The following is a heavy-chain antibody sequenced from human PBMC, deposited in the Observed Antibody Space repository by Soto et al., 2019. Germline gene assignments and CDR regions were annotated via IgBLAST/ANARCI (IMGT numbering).Heavy chain of an antibody. V-gene: IGHV1-18*01. Sequence: ASVKVSCKASGYTFTSYGISWVRQAPGQGLEWMGWISAYNGNTNFAQKLQGRVTMTTDTSTSTAYMELRSLRSDDTAVYYCARDLKYYDILTGYYRHLDYWGQGTLVTVSS. CDR3: ARDLKYYDILTGYYRHLDY. D-gene: IGHD3-9*01. J-gene: IGHJ4*02. CDR2: ISAYNGNT. CDR1: GYTFTSYG.